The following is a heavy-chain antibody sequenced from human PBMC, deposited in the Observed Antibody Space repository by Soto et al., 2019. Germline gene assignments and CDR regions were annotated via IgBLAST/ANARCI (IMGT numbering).Heavy chain of an antibody. CDR3: ARHPGEEYSGYDWAVEPDYYYYYMDV. V-gene: IGHV4-59*08. Sequence: SETLSLTCTVSGGSISSYYWSWIRQPPGKGLEWIGYIYYSGSTNYNPSLKSRVTISVDTSKNQFSLKLSSVTAADTAVYYCARHPGEEYSGYDWAVEPDYYYYYMDVWGKGTTVTVSS. CDR1: GGSISSYY. J-gene: IGHJ6*03. CDR2: IYYSGST. D-gene: IGHD5-12*01.